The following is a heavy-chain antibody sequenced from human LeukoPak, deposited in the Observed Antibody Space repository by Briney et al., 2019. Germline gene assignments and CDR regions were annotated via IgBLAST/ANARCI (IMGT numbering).Heavy chain of an antibody. D-gene: IGHD2/OR15-2a*01. CDR3: ARIWGSTSTLDY. V-gene: IGHV3-33*03. CDR1: GFTFSGNG. J-gene: IGHJ4*02. Sequence: GGSLRLSCAASGFTFSGNGMHWVRQAPGKGLELVALIWYDGSKVYYADSVKGRFTISRDNSQNTLFLQMNSLRVEDTAVYYCARIWGSTSTLDYWGQGTLVTVSS. CDR2: IWYDGSKV.